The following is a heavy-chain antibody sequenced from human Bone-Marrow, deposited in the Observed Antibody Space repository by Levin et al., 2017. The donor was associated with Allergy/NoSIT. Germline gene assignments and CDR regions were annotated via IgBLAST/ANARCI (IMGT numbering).Heavy chain of an antibody. V-gene: IGHV1-2*02. CDR3: ARDPHYAATTGEY. Sequence: ASVKVSCRASGYTFTAYYLHWVRQAPGEGLQWMGWINPNNGATSYNQKFQARVTLTRDTSITTAYLELNRLTSDDTAFYYCARDPHYAATTGEYRGQGTLVTVSS. J-gene: IGHJ4*02. CDR1: GYTFTAYY. CDR2: INPNNGAT. D-gene: IGHD1-7*01.